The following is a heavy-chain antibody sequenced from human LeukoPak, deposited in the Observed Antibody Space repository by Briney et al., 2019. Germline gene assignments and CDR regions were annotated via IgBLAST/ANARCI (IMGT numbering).Heavy chain of an antibody. V-gene: IGHV4-31*03. CDR1: GGSISSGGYY. J-gene: IGHJ4*02. Sequence: SQTLSLTCTVSGGSISSGGYYWSWIRQHPGKGLEWIGYIYYSGSTYYNPSLKGRVTISVDTSKNQFSLKLSSVTAADTAVYYCARETYYYGSGSYPFDYWGQGTLVTVSS. CDR3: ARETYYYGSGSYPFDY. CDR2: IYYSGST. D-gene: IGHD3-10*01.